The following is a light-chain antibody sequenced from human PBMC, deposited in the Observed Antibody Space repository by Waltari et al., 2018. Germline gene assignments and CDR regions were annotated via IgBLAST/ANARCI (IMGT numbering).Light chain of an antibody. V-gene: IGLV8-61*01. Sequence: QTVVTQEPSLSVSPGGTVTLTFGLTSGSFLPSDYPSWYQQTPGQAPRTRIYNTDTRSSGVPDRFSGSILGSKAALTIAGAQADDESDYYCVLYMNGGIWVFGGGTKLTVL. J-gene: IGLJ3*02. CDR1: SGSFLPSDY. CDR2: NTD. CDR3: VLYMNGGIWV.